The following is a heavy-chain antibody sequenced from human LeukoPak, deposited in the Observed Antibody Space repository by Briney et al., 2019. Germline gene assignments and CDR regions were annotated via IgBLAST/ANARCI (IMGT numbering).Heavy chain of an antibody. D-gene: IGHD2-8*02. Sequence: GGSLRLSCAASGFTFSSYATSWVRQAPGKGLEWVSAISGSGGSTYYADSVKGRFTISRDNSKNTLYLQMNSLRAEDTAIYYCATYRQVLLPFESWGQGTLVTVSS. J-gene: IGHJ4*02. CDR1: GFTFSSYA. V-gene: IGHV3-23*01. CDR2: ISGSGGST. CDR3: ATYRQVLLPFES.